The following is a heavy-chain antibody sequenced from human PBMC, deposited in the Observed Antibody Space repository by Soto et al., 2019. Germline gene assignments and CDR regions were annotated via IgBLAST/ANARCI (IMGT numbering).Heavy chain of an antibody. J-gene: IGHJ4*02. CDR1: GFTFSSYA. CDR2: ISSNGGST. CDR3: VKDIPKAVAGDIIVDY. V-gene: IGHV3-64D*08. D-gene: IGHD6-19*01. Sequence: GGSLRLSCSASGFTFSSYAMHWVRQAPGKGLEYVSAISSNGGSTYYADSVKGRFTISRDNSKNTLYLQMSSLRAEDTAVYYCVKDIPKAVAGDIIVDYWGQGTLVTVSS.